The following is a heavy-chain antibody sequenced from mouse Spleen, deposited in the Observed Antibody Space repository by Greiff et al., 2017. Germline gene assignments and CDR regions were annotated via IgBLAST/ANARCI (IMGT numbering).Heavy chain of an antibody. CDR1: GYTFTSYW. D-gene: IGHD2-1*01. CDR3: ARRDGNYEWYFDV. CDR2: IHPNSGSA. V-gene: IGHV1-64*01. J-gene: IGHJ1*01. Sequence: QVQLKQPGAELVKPGASVKLSCKASGYTFTSYWMHWVKQRPGQGLEWIGMIHPNSGSANYNEKFKSKATLTVDKSSSTAYMQLSSLTSEDSAVYYCARRDGNYEWYFDVWGAGTTVTVSS.